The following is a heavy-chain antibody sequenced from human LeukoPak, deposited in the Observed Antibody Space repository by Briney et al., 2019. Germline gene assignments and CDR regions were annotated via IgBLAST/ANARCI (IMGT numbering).Heavy chain of an antibody. CDR1: GFTFNRYN. V-gene: IGHV3-21*01. D-gene: IGHD3-10*02. Sequence: GGSLRLSCAASGFTFNRYNMNWVRRAPGKGLEWVSSISTSSSYIYYADSVRGRFTISRDNAKNSLYLQMNSLRAEDTAVYYCAELGITMIGGVWGKGTTVTISS. CDR2: ISTSSSYI. J-gene: IGHJ6*04. CDR3: AELGITMIGGV.